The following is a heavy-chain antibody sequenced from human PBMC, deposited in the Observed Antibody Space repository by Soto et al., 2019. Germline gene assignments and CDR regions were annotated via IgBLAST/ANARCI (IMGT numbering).Heavy chain of an antibody. CDR3: ATVIPATRYFAY. Sequence: SETLSLTCTVSGGSIGNDDYSWSWVRQPPGKGLEWIGYIYHSGTTYYNPSLTSRVTISVDGSNNQFSLKLTSMTAADTAVYYCATVIPATRYFAYWGQGSLVTVYS. CDR1: GGSIGNDDYS. CDR2: IYHSGTT. D-gene: IGHD2-15*01. V-gene: IGHV4-30-2*01. J-gene: IGHJ4*02.